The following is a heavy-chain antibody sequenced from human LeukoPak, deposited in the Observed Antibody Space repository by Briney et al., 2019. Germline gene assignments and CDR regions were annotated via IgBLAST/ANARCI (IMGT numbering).Heavy chain of an antibody. J-gene: IGHJ1*01. Sequence: GGSLRLSCAASGFTLSSNDMSWVRQAPGKGLEWVSVIYSGGSTYYADSVKGRFTISRDNSKNTLYLQMNSLRAEDTAVYYCARDLDYAYFQHWGQGTLVTVSS. CDR1: GFTLSSND. CDR2: IYSGGST. CDR3: ARDLDYAYFQH. D-gene: IGHD4-17*01. V-gene: IGHV3-66*01.